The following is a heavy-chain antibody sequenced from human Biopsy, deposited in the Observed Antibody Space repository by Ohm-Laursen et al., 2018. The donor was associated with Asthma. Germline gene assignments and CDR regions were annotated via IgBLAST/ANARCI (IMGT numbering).Heavy chain of an antibody. D-gene: IGHD4-17*01. Sequence: ASVKASCKISGYSLTDLSMHWVRQAPGQGLEWMGGHDHEEGGTVNARRFQGRVTMTEDTPTDTAYMELSRLSSDDTAVYYCASDFPKDYVRYNFQFWGQGTLVTVSS. CDR3: ASDFPKDYVRYNFQF. J-gene: IGHJ4*02. V-gene: IGHV1-24*01. CDR1: GYSLTDLS. CDR2: HDHEEGGT.